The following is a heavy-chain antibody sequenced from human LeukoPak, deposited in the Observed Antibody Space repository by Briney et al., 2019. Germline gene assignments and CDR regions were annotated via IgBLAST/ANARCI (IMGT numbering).Heavy chain of an antibody. J-gene: IGHJ4*02. D-gene: IGHD2/OR15-2a*01. CDR1: GGSISNYY. CDR3: ARDFYGDDGHHPFDY. CDR2: IYASGST. Sequence: SETLSLTCSVSGGSISNYYWNWLPQPARKGLEWIGRIYASGSTNYNPSLKSRVTISMDKSKNHFSLNLKSVTAADTAFYYCARDFYGDDGHHPFDYWGQGIQVTVSS. V-gene: IGHV4-4*07.